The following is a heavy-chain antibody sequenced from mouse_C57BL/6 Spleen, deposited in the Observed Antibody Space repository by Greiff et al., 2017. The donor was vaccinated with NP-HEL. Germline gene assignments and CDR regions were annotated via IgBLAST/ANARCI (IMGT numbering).Heavy chain of an antibody. D-gene: IGHD4-1*01. CDR3: ARALGRGYFDV. CDR2: INYDGSST. CDR1: GFTFSDYY. J-gene: IGHJ1*03. Sequence: EVKVVESEGGLVQPGSSMKLSCTASGFTFSDYYMAWVRQVPEKGLEWVANINYDGSSTYYLDSLKSRFIISRDNAKNILYLQMSSLKSEDTATYYCARALGRGYFDVWGTGTTVTVSS. V-gene: IGHV5-16*01.